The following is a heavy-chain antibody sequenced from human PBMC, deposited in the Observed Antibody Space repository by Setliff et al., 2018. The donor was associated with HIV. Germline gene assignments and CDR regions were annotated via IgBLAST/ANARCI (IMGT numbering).Heavy chain of an antibody. D-gene: IGHD3-3*01. V-gene: IGHV4-59*08. CDR2: ISHSGNT. Sequence: SETLSLTCTVSGDSINTHYWSWIRQAPGKGLEWIGFISHSGNTNFNPSLNSRVTISVDTSKNQFSLKLSSVSAADTAVYYCARRGSSGDPWSGSHYLYYFDCWGQGTLVTVSS. CDR1: GDSINTHY. CDR3: ARRGSSGDPWSGSHYLYYFDC. J-gene: IGHJ4*02.